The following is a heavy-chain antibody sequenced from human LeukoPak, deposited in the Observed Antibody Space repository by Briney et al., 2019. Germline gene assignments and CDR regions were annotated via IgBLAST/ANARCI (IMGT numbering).Heavy chain of an antibody. J-gene: IGHJ1*01. CDR2: ISYDGSNK. CDR1: GFTFSSYG. Sequence: GGSLRLSCAASGFTFSSYGMHWVRQAPGKGLECVAIISYDGSNKYYTDSVKGRFTISRDNSKNTLYLQMDSLRAEDTAVYYCARANSGSHSYFQHWGQGTLVTVSS. CDR3: ARANSGSHSYFQH. V-gene: IGHV3-30*03. D-gene: IGHD1-26*01.